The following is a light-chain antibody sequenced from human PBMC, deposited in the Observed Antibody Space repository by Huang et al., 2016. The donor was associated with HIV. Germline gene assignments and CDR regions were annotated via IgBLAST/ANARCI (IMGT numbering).Light chain of an antibody. CDR2: DTS. CDR3: QQRSHWPWT. CDR1: QSVITY. V-gene: IGKV3-11*01. J-gene: IGKJ1*01. Sequence: EIVMAQSPATLSLSPWQRATLSCRASQSVITYLAWFQHRPGQAPRLLIYDTSIRATGIPARFGGSGSGTDFTLTISSLEPEDFAVYYCQQRSHWPWTFGQGTRVEI.